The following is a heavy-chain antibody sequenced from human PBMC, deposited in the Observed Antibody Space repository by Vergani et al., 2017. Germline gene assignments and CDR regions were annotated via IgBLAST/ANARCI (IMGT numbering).Heavy chain of an antibody. CDR3: ARLGGYYDSSGYSRREVDAFDI. V-gene: IGHV3-11*05. D-gene: IGHD3-22*01. CDR1: GFTFSDYY. J-gene: IGHJ3*02. Sequence: QVQLVESGGGLVKPGGSLRLSCAASGFTFSDYYMSWIRQAPGKGLEWVSFISSSSSYTNYADSVKGRFTISRDNAKNSLYLQMNSLRAEDTAVYYCARLGGYYDSSGYSRREVDAFDIWGQGTMVTVSS. CDR2: ISSSSSYT.